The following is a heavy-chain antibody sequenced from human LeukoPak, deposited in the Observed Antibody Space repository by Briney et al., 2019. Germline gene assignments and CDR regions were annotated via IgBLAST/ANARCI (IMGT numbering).Heavy chain of an antibody. CDR1: GYSFTSYW. CDR2: IYPGDSDT. CDR3: ARLGFCSNGVCYTGDY. V-gene: IGHV5-51*01. J-gene: IGHJ4*02. D-gene: IGHD2-8*01. Sequence: GESLKISCKGSGYSFTSYWIGWVRQMPGKGLEWMGIIYPGDSDTRYSPSFQGQVTISADKSISTAYLQWSSLKASDTAVYYCARLGFCSNGVCYTGDYWGQGTLVTVSS.